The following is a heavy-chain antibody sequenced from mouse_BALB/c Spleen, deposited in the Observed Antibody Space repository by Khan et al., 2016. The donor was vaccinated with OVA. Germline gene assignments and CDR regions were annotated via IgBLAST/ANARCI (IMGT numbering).Heavy chain of an antibody. CDR1: GYSITSNYA. Sequence: EVQLQESGPGLVKPSQSLSLTCTVTGYSITSNYAWNWIRQFPGNKLEWMGYISYSGSTSYNPSLKSRISITRDTSKNQFFLKLNSVTTEDTATYYCARENYYGYAVDYWGQGTSVTVSS. CDR3: ARENYYGYAVDY. CDR2: ISYSGST. J-gene: IGHJ4*01. D-gene: IGHD1-1*01. V-gene: IGHV3-2*02.